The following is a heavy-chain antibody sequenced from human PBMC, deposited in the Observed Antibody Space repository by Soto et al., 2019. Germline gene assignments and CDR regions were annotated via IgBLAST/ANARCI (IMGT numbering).Heavy chain of an antibody. V-gene: IGHV6-1*01. Sequence: PSPTLSLTCAISGDSVSSNSAAWNWIRQSPSRGLEWLGRTYYRSKWYNDYAVSVKSRITINPDTSKNQFSLQLNSVTPEDTAVYYCAREIRGWSSGYYYYYGMDVWGQGTTVTVSS. CDR1: GDSVSSNSAA. J-gene: IGHJ6*02. CDR2: TYYRSKWYN. CDR3: AREIRGWSSGYYYYYGMDV. D-gene: IGHD6-19*01.